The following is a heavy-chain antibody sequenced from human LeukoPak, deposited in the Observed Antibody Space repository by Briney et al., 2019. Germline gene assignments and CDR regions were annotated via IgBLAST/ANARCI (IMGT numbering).Heavy chain of an antibody. V-gene: IGHV3-48*01. D-gene: IGHD3-3*01. J-gene: IGHJ4*02. CDR2: ISSSSSTI. CDR3: TTDLVITIFGVVIDY. CDR1: GFTFSSYS. Sequence: GGSLRLSCAASGFTFSSYSMNWVRQAPGKGLEWVSYISSSSSTIYYADSVKGRFTISRDNAKNSLYLQMNSLKTEDTAVYYCTTDLVITIFGVVIDYWGQGTLVTVSS.